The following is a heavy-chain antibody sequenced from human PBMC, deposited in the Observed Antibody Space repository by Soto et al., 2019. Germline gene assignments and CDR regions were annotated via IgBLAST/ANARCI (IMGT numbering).Heavy chain of an antibody. CDR1: GFTFDDYA. CDR2: ISWNSASI. J-gene: IGHJ3*02. Sequence: GGSLRLSCVASGFTFDDYAMHWVRQVPGKGLEWVSGISWNSASIAYADSVKGRFTISRDNAKNSLYLQMNSLRAEDTAVYYCARVPIYYDSSGYYHYGTFDIWGQGTMVTVSS. CDR3: ARVPIYYDSSGYYHYGTFDI. D-gene: IGHD3-22*01. V-gene: IGHV3-9*01.